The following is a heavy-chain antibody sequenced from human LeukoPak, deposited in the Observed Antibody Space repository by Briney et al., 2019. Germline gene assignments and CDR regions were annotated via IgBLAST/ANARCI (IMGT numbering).Heavy chain of an antibody. CDR1: GYTFTSYA. CDR2: INAGNGNT. Sequence: GASVKVSCKASGYTFTSYAMHWVRQAPGQRLEWMGWINAGNGNTKYSQKFQGRVTMTEDTSTDTAYMELSSLRSEDTAVYYCATVGSSGWSKGFDYWGQGTLVTVSS. D-gene: IGHD6-19*01. J-gene: IGHJ4*02. V-gene: IGHV1-3*01. CDR3: ATVGSSGWSKGFDY.